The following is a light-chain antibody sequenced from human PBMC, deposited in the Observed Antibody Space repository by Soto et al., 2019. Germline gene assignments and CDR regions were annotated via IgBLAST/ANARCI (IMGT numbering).Light chain of an antibody. CDR2: TGS. CDR1: QAIDSW. Sequence: DIQMTQSPSSVSASVGDRVTITCRASQAIDSWLAWYQQKPGEAPKLLIFTGSLLHSGVPPRFSGSGSGTDFTLTISSLQPEDFATYYCQQYQSFSLTFGGGTRVEVK. CDR3: QQYQSFSLT. V-gene: IGKV1-12*01. J-gene: IGKJ4*01.